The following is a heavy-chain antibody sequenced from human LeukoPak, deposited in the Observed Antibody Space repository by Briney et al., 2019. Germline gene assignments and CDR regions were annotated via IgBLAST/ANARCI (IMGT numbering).Heavy chain of an antibody. D-gene: IGHD1-26*01. V-gene: IGHV3-53*01. Sequence: PGGPLRLSCAASGFSVSSNYMSWVRQAPGKGLEYISVVYSGGRTYYSDSVKGRFTISRDIPKNTLYLQMNSLKAEDTAVYYCTRQKWQLPFHWGQGTLVTVSS. CDR2: VYSGGRT. CDR1: GFSVSSNY. CDR3: TRQKWQLPFH. J-gene: IGHJ4*02.